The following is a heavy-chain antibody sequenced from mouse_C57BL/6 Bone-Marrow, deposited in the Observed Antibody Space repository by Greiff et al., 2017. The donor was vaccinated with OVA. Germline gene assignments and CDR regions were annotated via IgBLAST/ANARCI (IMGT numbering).Heavy chain of an antibody. Sequence: QVQLQQSGAELARPGASVKLSCKASGYTFTSYGISWVKQRTGQGLEWIGEIYPRSGNTYYNEKFKGKATLTADKSSSTAYMELRSLTAEDSAVYFCARMSGSSFYWYFDVWGTGTTVTVSS. CDR1: GYTFTSYG. D-gene: IGHD1-1*01. V-gene: IGHV1-81*01. CDR3: ARMSGSSFYWYFDV. J-gene: IGHJ1*03. CDR2: IYPRSGNT.